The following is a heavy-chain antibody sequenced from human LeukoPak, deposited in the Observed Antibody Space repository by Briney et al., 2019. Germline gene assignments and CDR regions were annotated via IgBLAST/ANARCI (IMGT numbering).Heavy chain of an antibody. CDR3: AKAPGPYSGTYWGYFDY. CDR2: ISGSGGST. J-gene: IGHJ4*02. D-gene: IGHD1-26*01. CDR1: GFTFSSYW. Sequence: GGSLRLSCAPSGFTFSSYWMSWVRQAPGKGLEWVSAISGSGGSTYYADSVKGRFTISRDNSKNTLYLQMNSLRAEDTAVYYCAKAPGPYSGTYWGYFDYWGQGTLVTVSS. V-gene: IGHV3-23*01.